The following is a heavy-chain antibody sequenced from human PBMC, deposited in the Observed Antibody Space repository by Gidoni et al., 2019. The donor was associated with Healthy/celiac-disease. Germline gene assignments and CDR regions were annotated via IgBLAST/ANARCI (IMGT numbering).Heavy chain of an antibody. J-gene: IGHJ4*02. CDR1: GGSSSSSNW. Sequence: QVQLQESGPGLVKPSGTLPLTFAVSGGSSSSSNWRSRVRQPPGKGLEWIGEIYHSRSTNYNPSLKSRVTISVDKSKNQFSLKLSSVTAADTAVYYCARDADYDSPFDYWGQGTLVTVSS. V-gene: IGHV4-4*02. CDR3: ARDADYDSPFDY. D-gene: IGHD3-3*01. CDR2: IYHSRST.